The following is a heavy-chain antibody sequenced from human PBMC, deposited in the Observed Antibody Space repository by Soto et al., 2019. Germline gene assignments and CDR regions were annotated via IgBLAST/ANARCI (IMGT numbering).Heavy chain of an antibody. Sequence: EVQLVESGGGLVRPGESLRLSCAASGFKFNIYSMNWIRQAPGKGLEWVSYITSDTLTIRYADSVRGRFIISRDNAGNSVFLQMNSLRDEGTATYYCARSVEGHFDYWGQGALVTVSS. CDR3: ARSVEGHFDY. D-gene: IGHD6-19*01. CDR1: GFKFNIYS. V-gene: IGHV3-48*02. CDR2: ITSDTLTI. J-gene: IGHJ4*02.